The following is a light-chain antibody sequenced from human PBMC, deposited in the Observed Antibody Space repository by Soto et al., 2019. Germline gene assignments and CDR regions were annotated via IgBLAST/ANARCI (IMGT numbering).Light chain of an antibody. CDR1: QSVSSY. CDR2: DAS. J-gene: IGKJ5*01. CDR3: QQRSYWIT. V-gene: IGKV3-11*01. Sequence: EIVLTQSPATLSLSPGERATLSCRASQSVSSYLAGYQQKPGQAPRLLIYDASNRATGIPARFSGSGSGTDFTLTISSLEPEDFAVYYCQQRSYWITFGQGTRLEIK.